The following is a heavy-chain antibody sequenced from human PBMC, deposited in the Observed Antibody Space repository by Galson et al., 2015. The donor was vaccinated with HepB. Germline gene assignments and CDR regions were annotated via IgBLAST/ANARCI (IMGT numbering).Heavy chain of an antibody. J-gene: IGHJ4*02. V-gene: IGHV2-26*01. CDR2: IFSNDEK. D-gene: IGHD6-13*01. Sequence: PALVKPTQTLTLTCTVSGFSLSNARMGVSWIRQPPGKALEWLAHIFSNDEKSYSTSLKSRLTISKDTSKSQVVLTMTNMGPVDTATYYCARMLVEAAGILFVFDYWGQGTLVTVSS. CDR3: ARMLVEAAGILFVFDY. CDR1: GFSLSNARMG.